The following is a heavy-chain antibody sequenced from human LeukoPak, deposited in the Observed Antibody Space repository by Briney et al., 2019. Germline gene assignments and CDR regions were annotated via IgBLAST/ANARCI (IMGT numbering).Heavy chain of an antibody. CDR2: IYYSGST. CDR1: GVSISSGSYC. V-gene: IGHV4-61*01. Sequence: SETLSLTCSVSGVSISSGSYCWSWIRQPPGKGLEWIVYIYYSGSTNYNPSLKSRVTISVDTSKNQFSLKLSSVTAVDTAGYYCAGYERITMVRGVIPDYYYYMDVWGKGTTVTVSS. J-gene: IGHJ6*03. CDR3: AGYERITMVRGVIPDYYYYMDV. D-gene: IGHD3-10*01.